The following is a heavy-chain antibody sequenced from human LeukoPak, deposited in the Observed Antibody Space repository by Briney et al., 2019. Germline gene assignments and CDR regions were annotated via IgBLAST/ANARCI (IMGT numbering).Heavy chain of an antibody. D-gene: IGHD6-19*01. V-gene: IGHV4-34*01. CDR1: GGSFSGYY. J-gene: IGHJ5*02. CDR3: AREKRGYSSGWYRLSPNWFDP. CDR2: INHSGST. Sequence: PSETLSLTCAVYGGSFSGYYWSWIRQPPGKGLEWIGDINHSGSTNYNPSLKSRVTISVDTSKNQFSLKLSSVTAADTAVYYCAREKRGYSSGWYRLSPNWFDPWGQGTLVTVSS.